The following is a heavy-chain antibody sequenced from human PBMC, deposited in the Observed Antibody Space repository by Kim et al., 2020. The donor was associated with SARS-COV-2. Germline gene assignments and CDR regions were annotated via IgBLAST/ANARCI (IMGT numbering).Heavy chain of an antibody. CDR3: AKVNILGGGAEVVKGGAFDI. CDR1: GFTFDDYA. J-gene: IGHJ3*02. V-gene: IGHV3-9*01. D-gene: IGHD3-22*01. Sequence: GGSLRLSCAASGFTFDDYAMHWVRQAPGKGLEWVSGISWNSGSIGYADSVKGRFTISRDNAKNSLYLQMNSLRAEDTALYYCAKVNILGGGAEVVKGGAFDIWGRGTMVTVSS. CDR2: ISWNSGSI.